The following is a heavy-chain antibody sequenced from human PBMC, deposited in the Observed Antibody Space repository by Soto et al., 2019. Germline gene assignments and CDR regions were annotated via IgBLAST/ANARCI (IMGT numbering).Heavy chain of an antibody. V-gene: IGHV4-34*01. CDR3: ARGRHFYGIDY. CDR1: GGSFSGYF. Sequence: SETLSLTCAVFGGSFSGYFWSWVRQPPGRGLDWIGEIGHSGSTNYNPSLKSRVTISIDTSKNRFSLKLSSVTAADTAVYYCARGRHFYGIDYWGQGALVTVSS. D-gene: IGHD3-10*01. CDR2: IGHSGST. J-gene: IGHJ4*02.